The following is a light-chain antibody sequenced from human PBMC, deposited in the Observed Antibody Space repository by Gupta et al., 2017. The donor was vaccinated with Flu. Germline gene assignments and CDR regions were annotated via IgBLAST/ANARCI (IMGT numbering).Light chain of an antibody. V-gene: IGKV3-20*01. J-gene: IGKJ1*01. CDR3: QQYGSSRRT. CDR2: GAS. CDR1: QSVSSSY. Sequence: GTLSLSPGERATLSCRASQSVSSSYLAWYQQKPGQAPRLLIYGASSRATGIPDRFSGSGSGTDFTLTISRLEPEDFAVYYCQQYGSSRRTFGQGTKVEI.